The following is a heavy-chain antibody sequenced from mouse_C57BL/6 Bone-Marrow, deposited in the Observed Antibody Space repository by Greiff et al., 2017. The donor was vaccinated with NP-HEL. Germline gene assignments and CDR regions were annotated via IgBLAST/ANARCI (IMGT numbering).Heavy chain of an antibody. V-gene: IGHV1-22*01. CDR1: GYTFTDYN. D-gene: IGHD2-4*01. J-gene: IGHJ3*01. CDR3: ARLPYDYDGAWFAY. Sequence: EVQLQQSGPELVKPGASVKMSCKASGYTFTDYNMHWVKQSHGKSLEWIGYINPNNGGTSYNQKFKGKATLTVNKSSSTAYMELRSLTSEDSAVYYCARLPYDYDGAWFAYWGQGTLVTVSA. CDR2: INPNNGGT.